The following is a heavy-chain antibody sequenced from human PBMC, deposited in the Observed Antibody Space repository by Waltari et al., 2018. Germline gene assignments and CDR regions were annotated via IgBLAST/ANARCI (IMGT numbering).Heavy chain of an antibody. Sequence: EVQLLESGGGLVQPGGSLTLSCVGSGFGFNNQAMTWVRQSPIKGLEWISGIDVTGSTTYYADSVRGRFTISRDNVKSTLTLQMNNLRADDTAVYYCAKPLGASDSWGRGTLVTVSS. J-gene: IGHJ4*02. D-gene: IGHD3-16*01. CDR1: GFGFNNQA. CDR2: IDVTGSTT. CDR3: AKPLGASDS. V-gene: IGHV3-23*01.